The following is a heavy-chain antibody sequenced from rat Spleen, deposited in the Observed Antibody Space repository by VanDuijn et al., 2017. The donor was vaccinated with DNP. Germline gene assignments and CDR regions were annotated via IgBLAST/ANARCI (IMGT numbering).Heavy chain of an antibody. CDR1: GFSLTSYG. Sequence: QVQLKESGPGLVQPSQTLSLTCTVSGFSLTSYGVIWVRQPPGRGLEWIAAISSGGSTFYNSALKSRLSISRDTSKSHLFLKMNSRQTEDTAIYFCTRCYVYRYFDNWGQGVMVTVSS. D-gene: IGHD1-11*01. J-gene: IGHJ2*01. V-gene: IGHV2S12*01. CDR3: TRCYVYRYFDN. CDR2: ISSGGST.